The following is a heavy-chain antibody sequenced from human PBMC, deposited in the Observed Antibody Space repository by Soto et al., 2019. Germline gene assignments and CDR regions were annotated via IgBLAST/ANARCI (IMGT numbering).Heavy chain of an antibody. CDR3: AKGPEYDILTGCDY. D-gene: IGHD3-9*01. CDR1: GFTFSLSA. Sequence: EVQLLESGGGFVQPGASLRLSCAASGFTFSLSAMSWVRQAPGRGLDWVSSLSGGGSTTDYADSVKGRFTISRENSKNTVHLQMNSLRAEDTAVYYCAKGPEYDILTGCDYWGQGALVTVSS. J-gene: IGHJ4*02. V-gene: IGHV3-23*01. CDR2: LSGGGSTT.